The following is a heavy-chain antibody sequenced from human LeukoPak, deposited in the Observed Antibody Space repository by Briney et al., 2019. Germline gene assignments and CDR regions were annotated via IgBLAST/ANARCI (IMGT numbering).Heavy chain of an antibody. D-gene: IGHD3-22*01. J-gene: IGHJ4*02. CDR3: ARGLGVITYDY. CDR1: GGSISSPNHY. CDR2: IYYSGST. V-gene: IGHV4-39*07. Sequence: SETLSLTCSVSGGSISSPNHYWGWIRQPPGKGLEWIGSIYYSGSTYNNPSLRSRVTISIDTSKNQFSLKLSSMTAADTAVYYCARGLGVITYDYWGQGTLVTVSS.